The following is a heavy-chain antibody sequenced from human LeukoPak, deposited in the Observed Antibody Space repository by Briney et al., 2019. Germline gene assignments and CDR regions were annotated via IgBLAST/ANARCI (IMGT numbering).Heavy chain of an antibody. CDR3: ARLLYGSGTYYSPSYGMDV. J-gene: IGHJ6*02. CDR1: GFTFSSYS. D-gene: IGHD3-10*01. CDR2: ISSSSSYI. Sequence: PGGSLRLSCAASGFTFSSYSMNWVRQAPGKGLEWVSSISSSSSYIYYADSVKGRFTVSRDNAKNSLFLQMNSLGAEDTAVYYCARLLYGSGTYYSPSYGMDVWGQGTTVTVSS. V-gene: IGHV3-21*01.